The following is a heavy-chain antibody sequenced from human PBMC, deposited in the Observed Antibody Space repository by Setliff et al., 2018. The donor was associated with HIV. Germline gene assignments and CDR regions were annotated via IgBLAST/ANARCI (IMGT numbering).Heavy chain of an antibody. CDR2: MNPNSGNT. V-gene: IGHV1-8*01. CDR3: ARGWMATLNGPLGY. CDR1: GYTFTRYD. D-gene: IGHD5-12*01. Sequence: GASVKVSCKASGYTFTRYDIKWVRQATGQGLEWMGWMNPNSGNTGYAQKFQGRVTMTRSTSISTAYMELSSLRSEDTAVYYCARGWMATLNGPLGYWGQGTLVTVSS. J-gene: IGHJ4*02.